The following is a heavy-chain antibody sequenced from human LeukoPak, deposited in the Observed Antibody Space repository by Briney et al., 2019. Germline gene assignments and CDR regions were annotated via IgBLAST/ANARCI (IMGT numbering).Heavy chain of an antibody. J-gene: IGHJ6*03. D-gene: IGHD3-22*01. CDR1: GFTFSSYA. CDR3: ARDRPPDSGYSNYYYYYYYMDV. CDR2: ISYDGSNK. V-gene: IGHV3-30*09. Sequence: PGGSLRLSCAASGFTFSSYAMHWVRQAPGKGLEWVAVISYDGSNKYYADSVKGRFAISRDNSKNTLYLQMNSLRAEDTAVYYCARDRPPDSGYSNYYYYYYYMDVWGKGTTVTVSS.